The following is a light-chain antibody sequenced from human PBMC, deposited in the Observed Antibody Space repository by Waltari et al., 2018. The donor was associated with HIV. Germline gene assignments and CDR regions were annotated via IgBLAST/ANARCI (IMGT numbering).Light chain of an antibody. CDR3: FSTDSSGNHRV. CDR1: AWPTKY. V-gene: IGLV3-10*01. Sequence: SYDLTQPPSVSVSPGPTARLTGSGDAWPTKYAYGYQQRSGQAPVLVIYEDNKRPSGIPGRFSGSSSGTMATLTISGAQVEDEADYSCFSTDSSGNHRVFGGGTKLTVL. CDR2: EDN. J-gene: IGLJ3*02.